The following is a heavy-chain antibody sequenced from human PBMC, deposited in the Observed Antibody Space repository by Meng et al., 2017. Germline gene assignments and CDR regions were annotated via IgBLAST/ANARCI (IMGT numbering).Heavy chain of an antibody. CDR1: GGTFSSYA. J-gene: IGHJ4*02. V-gene: IGHV1-69*06. CDR2: IIPIFGTA. CDR3: ARGVGYGGNSLYFDY. D-gene: IGHD4-23*01. Sequence: QVQLVEAGVGVKKPGSSVKVSCKASGGTFSSYAISWVRQAPGQGLEWMGGIIPIFGTANYAQKFQGRVTITADKSASTAYMELSSLRSEDTAVYYCARGVGYGGNSLYFDYWGQGTLVTVSS.